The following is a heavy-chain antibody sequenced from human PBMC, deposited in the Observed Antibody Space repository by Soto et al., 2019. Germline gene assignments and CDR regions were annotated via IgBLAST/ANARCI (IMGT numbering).Heavy chain of an antibody. CDR1: GDGFTCCY. CDR3: ARANRLYCTHGACYTLGENSFDP. J-gene: IGHJ5*02. V-gene: IGHV1-2*04. CDR2: INPNSGGT. Sequence: GGSGKVTWKACGDGFTCCYRRWVRQAPGQGLEWMGWINPNSGGTNYAQKFQGWVTMTRDTSISTAYMELSRLRSDDTAVYYCARANRLYCTHGACYTLGENSFDPWGPGTPVTVSS. D-gene: IGHD2-8*01.